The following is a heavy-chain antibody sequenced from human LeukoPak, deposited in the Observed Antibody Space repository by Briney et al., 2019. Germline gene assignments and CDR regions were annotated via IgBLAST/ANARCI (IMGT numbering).Heavy chain of an antibody. D-gene: IGHD1-26*01. J-gene: IGHJ4*02. CDR2: ISWNSGSM. CDR1: GFTFDDYA. V-gene: IGHV3-9*01. CDR3: AKQGAIDYYFDY. Sequence: GGSLRLSCVVSGFTFDDYAMHWVRQAPGKGLEWVSGISWNSGSMGYADSVKGRFTISRDNAKNSLYLQMNSLRAEDTALYYCAKQGAIDYYFDYWGQGTLVTVSS.